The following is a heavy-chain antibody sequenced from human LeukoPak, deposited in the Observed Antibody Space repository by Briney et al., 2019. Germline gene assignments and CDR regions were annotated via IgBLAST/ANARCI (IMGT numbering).Heavy chain of an antibody. V-gene: IGHV4-30-4*01. CDR3: ARAGGHDYVWGSYRVYFDY. CDR1: GGSISSGDYY. D-gene: IGHD3-16*02. J-gene: IGHJ4*02. CDR2: IYYSGST. Sequence: PSQTLSLTCTVSGGSISSGDYYWSWIRQPPGKGLEWIGYIYYSGSTYYNPSLKSRVTISVDTSKNQFSLKLSSVTAADTAVYYCARAGGHDYVWGSYRVYFDYWGQGTLVTVSS.